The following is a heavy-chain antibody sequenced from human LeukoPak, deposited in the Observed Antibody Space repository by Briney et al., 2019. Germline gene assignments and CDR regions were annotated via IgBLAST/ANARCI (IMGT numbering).Heavy chain of an antibody. V-gene: IGHV3-43*02. CDR1: GFTFDDYA. D-gene: IGHD2-2*01. J-gene: IGHJ4*02. CDR3: AKDISPSIVVVPAAIDY. CDR2: ISGDGATT. Sequence: GGSLRLSCAVSGFTFDDYAMHWVRQAPGKGLEWVSLISGDGATTYYADSVKGRFTISRDNSKNSLYLQMNSLRTEDTALYYCAKDISPSIVVVPAAIDYWGQGTLVTVSS.